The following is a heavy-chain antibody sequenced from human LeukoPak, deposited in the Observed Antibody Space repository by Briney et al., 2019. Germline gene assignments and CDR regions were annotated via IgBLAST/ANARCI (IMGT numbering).Heavy chain of an antibody. J-gene: IGHJ3*01. D-gene: IGHD1-26*01. V-gene: IGHV4-39*01. CDR3: AHCKGGSFDF. Sequence: KPSENLSLNCTVSAGSISSSNYYWRWLRQPPGKGLELIGSIYYSGNTYYNPSLNSRVTISVDTSKNLFSLKLTSVTAADTAVYYCAHCKGGSFDFWGQGTMVTVSS. CDR2: IYYSGNT. CDR1: AGSISSSNYY.